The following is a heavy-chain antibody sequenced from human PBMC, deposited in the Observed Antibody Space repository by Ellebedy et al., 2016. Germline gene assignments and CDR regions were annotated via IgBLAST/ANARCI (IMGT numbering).Heavy chain of an antibody. CDR2: ITTPGGTI. CDR3: AKDSKEFRS. J-gene: IGHJ5*02. CDR1: GFTFSSSS. D-gene: IGHD2/OR15-2a*01. V-gene: IGHV3-23*01. Sequence: GGSLRLSCAASGFTFSSSSMSWVRQAPGKGLEWVSSITTPGGTIFYAYSVKGRFTISRDNSNNTLYLQMNSLRADDTALYYCAKDSKEFRSWGQGTLVTVSS.